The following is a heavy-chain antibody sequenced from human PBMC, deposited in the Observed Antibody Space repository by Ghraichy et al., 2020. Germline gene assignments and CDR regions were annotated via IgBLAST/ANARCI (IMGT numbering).Heavy chain of an antibody. CDR1: GGSFSGYY. Sequence: SETLSLTCAVYGGSFSGYYWSWIRQPPGKGLEWIGEINHSGSTNYNPSLKSRVTISVDTSKNQFSLKLSSVTAADTAVYYCARVNYDYVWGSYRYNYYYYGMDVWGQGTTVTVSS. D-gene: IGHD3-16*02. V-gene: IGHV4-34*01. CDR2: INHSGST. CDR3: ARVNYDYVWGSYRYNYYYYGMDV. J-gene: IGHJ6*02.